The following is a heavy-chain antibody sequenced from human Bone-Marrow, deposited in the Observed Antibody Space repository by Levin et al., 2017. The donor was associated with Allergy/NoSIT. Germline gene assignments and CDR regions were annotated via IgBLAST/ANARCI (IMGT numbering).Heavy chain of an antibody. CDR2: IIPIFGTA. J-gene: IGHJ6*02. V-gene: IGHV1-69*06. CDR3: ASTPRLRYCSGGSCYTGFYYYGMDV. D-gene: IGHD2-15*01. CDR1: GGTFSSYA. Sequence: SVKVSCKASGGTFSSYAISWVRQAPGQGLEWMGGIIPIFGTANYAQKFQGRVTITADKSTSTAYMELSSLRSEDTAVYYCASTPRLRYCSGGSCYTGFYYYGMDVWGQGTTVTVSS.